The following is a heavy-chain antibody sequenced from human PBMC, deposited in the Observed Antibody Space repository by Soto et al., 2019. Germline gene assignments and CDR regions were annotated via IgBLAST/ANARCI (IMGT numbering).Heavy chain of an antibody. J-gene: IGHJ3*02. Sequence: PGGSLRLSCAASGFTFSPYSMHWVRQAPGKGLEWVAVMSYDGSNDYYADSVKGRFTISRDNSKNTLFLQMNSLRPEDTAVYYCTTGWVCSGGSCYLLSFFPDDAFDIWGQGTMVTVSS. CDR1: GFTFSPYS. D-gene: IGHD2-15*01. CDR2: MSYDGSND. V-gene: IGHV3-30-3*01. CDR3: TTGWVCSGGSCYLLSFFPDDAFDI.